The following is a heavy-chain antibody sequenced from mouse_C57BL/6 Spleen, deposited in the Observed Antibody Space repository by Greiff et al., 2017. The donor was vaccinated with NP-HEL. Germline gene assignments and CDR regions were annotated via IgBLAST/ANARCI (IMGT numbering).Heavy chain of an antibody. CDR3: ARREYEDY. V-gene: IGHV1-82*01. CDR2: IYPGDGDT. D-gene: IGHD2-10*02. Sequence: QVQLQQSGPELVKPGASVKISCKASGYAFSSSWMNWVKQRPGKGLEWIGRIYPGDGDTNYNGKFKGKATLTADKSSSTAYMQLSSLTSEDSAVYFCARREYEDYWGQGTSVTVSS. J-gene: IGHJ4*01. CDR1: GYAFSSSW.